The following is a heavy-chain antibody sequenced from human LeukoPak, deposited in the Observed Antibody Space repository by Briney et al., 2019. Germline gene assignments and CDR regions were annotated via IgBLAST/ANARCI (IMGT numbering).Heavy chain of an antibody. CDR1: GYTFTSYY. CDR2: VIPSSSSP. D-gene: IGHD3-10*01. V-gene: IGHV1-46*01. Sequence: ASVKVSCKASGYTFTSYYMHWVRQAPGQGLEWLGWVIPSSSSPNYAQRFQDRVTITTDDSTSTAYLELRSLRSEDTAVYYCARTRITMVRGVPYTDYWGQGTLVTVSS. J-gene: IGHJ4*02. CDR3: ARTRITMVRGVPYTDY.